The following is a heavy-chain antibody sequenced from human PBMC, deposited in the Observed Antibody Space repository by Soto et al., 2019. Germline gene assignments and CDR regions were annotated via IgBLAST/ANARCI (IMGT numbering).Heavy chain of an antibody. D-gene: IGHD5-12*01. J-gene: IGHJ4*02. CDR2: IWYDGSNK. CDR3: ARDFLDSGYAVDY. V-gene: IGHV3-33*01. Sequence: GGSLRLSCAASGFTFSSYGMHWVRQAPGKGLEWVAVIWYDGSNKYYADSVKGRFTISRDNSKNTLYLQMNSLRAEDTAVYYCARDFLDSGYAVDYWGQGTLVTVSS. CDR1: GFTFSSYG.